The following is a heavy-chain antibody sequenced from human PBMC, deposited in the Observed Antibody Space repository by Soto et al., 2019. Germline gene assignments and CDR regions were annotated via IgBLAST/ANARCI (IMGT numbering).Heavy chain of an antibody. Sequence: SETLSLTCTVSGGSISSYYWSWIRQPPGKGLEWIGYIYYSGSTNYNPSLKSRVTISVDTSKNQFSLKLSSVTAADTAVYYCARVGSSGWYYFDYWGQGTLVTVSS. J-gene: IGHJ4*02. D-gene: IGHD6-19*01. CDR3: ARVGSSGWYYFDY. V-gene: IGHV4-59*01. CDR2: IYYSGST. CDR1: GGSISSYY.